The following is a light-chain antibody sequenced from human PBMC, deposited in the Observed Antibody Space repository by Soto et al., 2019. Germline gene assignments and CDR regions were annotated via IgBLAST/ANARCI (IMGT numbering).Light chain of an antibody. Sequence: DIQMTQSPSSLSATVGDRGTITCRASQTIDKYLNSYQQQPGKVPKLLIYDASYLQSGVPSRFSGSESGTDFTLNISDLRPEDFATYYCQQSSSIPFTFGPGTKVDIK. J-gene: IGKJ3*01. CDR1: QTIDKY. CDR3: QQSSSIPFT. V-gene: IGKV1-39*01. CDR2: DAS.